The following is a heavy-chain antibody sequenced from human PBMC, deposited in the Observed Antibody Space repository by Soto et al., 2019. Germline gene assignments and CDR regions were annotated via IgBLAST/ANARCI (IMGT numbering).Heavy chain of an antibody. D-gene: IGHD6-19*01. CDR3: VRPEEYSSGWAAISYAFDI. V-gene: IGHV5-51*01. CDR1: GYSFTKYW. J-gene: IGHJ3*02. CDR2: IYPGDSDT. Sequence: GESLKISCRASGYSFTKYWIAWVRQMPGEGLEWMGIIYPGDSDTTYNPSFQGQVTISADKSISTAYLQWSSLKASDTAMYYCVRPEEYSSGWAAISYAFDIWGLGTMVTVSS.